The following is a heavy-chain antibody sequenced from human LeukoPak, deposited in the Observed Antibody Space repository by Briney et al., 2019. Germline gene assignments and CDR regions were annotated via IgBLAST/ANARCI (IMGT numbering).Heavy chain of an antibody. CDR1: GYTFTSYG. CDR3: ARAPDYYYDSSGPHFDY. V-gene: IGHV1-18*01. CDR2: ISAYNGNT. Sequence: ASVKVSCKASGYTFTSYGISWVRQAPGQGLEWMGWISAYNGNTNYAQKLQGRVTMTTDTSTSTAYMELRSLRSDDTAVYYCARAPDYYYDSSGPHFDYWGQGTLVTVSS. D-gene: IGHD3-22*01. J-gene: IGHJ4*02.